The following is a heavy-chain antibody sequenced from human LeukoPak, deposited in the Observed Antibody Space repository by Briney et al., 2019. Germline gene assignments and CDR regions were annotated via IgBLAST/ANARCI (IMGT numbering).Heavy chain of an antibody. CDR2: ISGSGDTT. CDR1: RFTFSTYA. J-gene: IGHJ4*02. V-gene: IGHV3-23*01. D-gene: IGHD2-2*01. CDR3: AKSQRNDQQVVQRIDY. Sequence: GGSLRLSCTASRFTFSTYAMSWVRQAPGKGLEWDSSISGSGDTTNYTGSVKGRFTISRDNSKNALYLQMSSLRAEDTAVYYCAKSQRNDQQVVQRIDYWGQGTLVTVSS.